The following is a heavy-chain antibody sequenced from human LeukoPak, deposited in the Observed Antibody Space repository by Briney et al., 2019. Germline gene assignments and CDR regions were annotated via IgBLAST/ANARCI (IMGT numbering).Heavy chain of an antibody. Sequence: GASVKVSCKASGGTFSNYAFSWVRQGPGQGLEWMGGIIPIFGMPNYAQKFQGRVTITTDESTSTAYMELSSLRSEDTAVYYCARGPGGLRPFDIWGQGTMVTVSS. CDR3: ARGPGGLRPFDI. V-gene: IGHV1-69*05. J-gene: IGHJ3*02. CDR2: IIPIFGMP. CDR1: GGTFSNYA.